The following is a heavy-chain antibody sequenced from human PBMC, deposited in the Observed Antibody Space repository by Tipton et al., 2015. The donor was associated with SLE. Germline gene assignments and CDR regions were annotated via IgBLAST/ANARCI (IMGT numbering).Heavy chain of an antibody. D-gene: IGHD4-11*01. CDR3: ARVPPYRAFDF. V-gene: IGHV4-59*12. CDR1: GGSISGYY. J-gene: IGHJ4*02. Sequence: TLSLTCTVSGGSISGYYWSWIRQSPGKGLEWIGYISYTGSTTFNPSLKSRVTISVDTSKNQFSLKLSSVTASDTAVYYCARVPPYRAFDFWGQGTLVTVSS. CDR2: ISYTGST.